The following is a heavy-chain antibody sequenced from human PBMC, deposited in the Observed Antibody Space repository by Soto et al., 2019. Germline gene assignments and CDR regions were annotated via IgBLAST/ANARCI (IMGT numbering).Heavy chain of an antibody. D-gene: IGHD6-19*01. CDR1: GYTFTSYY. CDR2: INPSGGST. J-gene: IGHJ3*02. CDR3: ARDFRYSSGRTYAFDI. Sequence: ASVKVSCKASGYTFTSYYMHWVRQAPGQGLEWMGIINPSGGSTSYAQKFQGRVTMTRDTSTSTVYMELSSLRSEDTAVYYCARDFRYSSGRTYAFDIWGQGTMVTVSS. V-gene: IGHV1-46*01.